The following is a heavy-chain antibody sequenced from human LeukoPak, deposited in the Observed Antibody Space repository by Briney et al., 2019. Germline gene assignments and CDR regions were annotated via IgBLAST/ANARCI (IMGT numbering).Heavy chain of an antibody. J-gene: IGHJ4*02. D-gene: IGHD6-19*01. Sequence: GGSLRLSCTASGFTFGDYLMSWFRQAPGKGLEWIGFISGGTTEYAASVKGRFTISRDDSTSIAYLQMNSLTTEDTAVYYCSRGSGWLSVYWGQGTLVSVSS. V-gene: IGHV3-49*03. CDR3: SRGSGWLSVY. CDR1: GFTFGDYL. CDR2: ISGGTT.